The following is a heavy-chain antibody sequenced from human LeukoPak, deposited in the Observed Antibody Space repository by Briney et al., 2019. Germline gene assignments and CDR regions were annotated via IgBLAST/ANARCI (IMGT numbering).Heavy chain of an antibody. CDR1: GFTVSSNY. V-gene: IGHV3-53*01. J-gene: IGHJ4*02. CDR2: IYSGGST. CDR3: ASGMRVGPNI. D-gene: IGHD1-26*01. Sequence: PEGSLRLSCAASGFTVSSNYMSWVRQAPGKGLEWVSVIYSGGSTYYADSVKGRFTISRDNAKNSLYLQMNSLRVEDTAVYYCASGMRVGPNIWGQGTLVTVSS.